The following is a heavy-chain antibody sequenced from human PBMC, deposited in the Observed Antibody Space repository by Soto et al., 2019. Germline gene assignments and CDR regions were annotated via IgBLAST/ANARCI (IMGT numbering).Heavy chain of an antibody. D-gene: IGHD1-1*01. V-gene: IGHV3-11*01. CDR2: ISSSGSTI. CDR1: GFTFSDYY. Sequence: PGGSLRLSCAASGFTFSDYYMSWIRQAPGKGLEWVSYISSSGSTIYYADSVKGRFTISRDNAKNSLYLQMNSLRAEDTAAYYCARDRGTTGTAEFDPWGQGTLVTVSS. J-gene: IGHJ5*02. CDR3: ARDRGTTGTAEFDP.